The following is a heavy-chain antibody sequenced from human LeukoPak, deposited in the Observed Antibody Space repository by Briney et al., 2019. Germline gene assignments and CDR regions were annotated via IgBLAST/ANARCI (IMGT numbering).Heavy chain of an antibody. CDR2: TYYRSKWYN. J-gene: IGHJ4*02. V-gene: IGHV6-1*01. D-gene: IGHD1-26*01. Sequence: SQTLSLTCALSGDSVSSNSAAWGWIRQSPSRGLEWRGSTYYRSKWYNDYAVSVKSRITITPDTSNNQFSLQLNSVTPEDTAMYYCARDVGARPRVFDYWGQGILVTVSS. CDR1: GDSVSSNSAA. CDR3: ARDVGARPRVFDY.